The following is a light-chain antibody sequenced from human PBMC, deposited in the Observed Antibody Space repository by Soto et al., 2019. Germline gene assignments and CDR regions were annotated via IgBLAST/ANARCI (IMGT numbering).Light chain of an antibody. Sequence: QSALTQPPSASGSPGQSVTISCTGTSSDVGDYNYVSWYQQHPGKAPKLMIYEVNKRPSGVPDRFSGSKSGNTASLTVSGLQTEDEADYYCSSYAGKGVFGGGNKLTVL. CDR2: EVN. J-gene: IGLJ2*01. CDR3: SSYAGKGV. CDR1: SSDVGDYNY. V-gene: IGLV2-8*01.